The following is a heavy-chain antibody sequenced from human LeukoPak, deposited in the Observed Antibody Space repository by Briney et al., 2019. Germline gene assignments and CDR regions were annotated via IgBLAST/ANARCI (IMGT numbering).Heavy chain of an antibody. CDR1: GFSFRSCW. CDR3: ASLVGGYYPPVEAFDV. V-gene: IGHV3-74*01. CDR2: INGDGSTT. D-gene: IGHD3-3*01. Sequence: GGSLRLSCAASGFSFRSCWMHWVRHAPGKELVWVSRINGDGSTTNYADSVRGRFTISRDNAKNTLYLEMNSLRADDSAVYFCASLVGGYYPPVEAFDVWGQGTMVTVSS. J-gene: IGHJ3*01.